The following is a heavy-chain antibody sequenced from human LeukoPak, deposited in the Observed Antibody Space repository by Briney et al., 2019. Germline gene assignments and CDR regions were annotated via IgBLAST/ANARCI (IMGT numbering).Heavy chain of an antibody. J-gene: IGHJ4*02. CDR1: GGSISSSSYY. Sequence: SETLPLTCTVSGGSISSSSYYWGWIRQPPGKGLEWIGSIYYSGSTYYNPSLKSRVTISVDTSKNQFSLKLSSVTAADTAVYYCARHAYDSSSAALADFDYWGQGILVTVSS. V-gene: IGHV4-39*01. CDR3: ARHAYDSSSAALADFDY. D-gene: IGHD3-22*01. CDR2: IYYSGST.